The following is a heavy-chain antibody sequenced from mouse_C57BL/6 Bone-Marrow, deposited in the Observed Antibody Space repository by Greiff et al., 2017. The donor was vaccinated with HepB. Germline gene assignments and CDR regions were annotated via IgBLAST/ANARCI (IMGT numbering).Heavy chain of an antibody. CDR2: IDPETGGT. V-gene: IGHV1-15*01. CDR3: TREEAY. CDR1: GYTFTDYE. Sequence: QVQLKQSGGELVRPGASVTLSCKASGYTFTDYEMHWVKQTPVHGLEWIGAIDPETGGTDYNQKFKGKAILTADKSSSTAYMELRSLTSEDSAVYYCTREEAYWGQGTLVTVSA. J-gene: IGHJ3*01.